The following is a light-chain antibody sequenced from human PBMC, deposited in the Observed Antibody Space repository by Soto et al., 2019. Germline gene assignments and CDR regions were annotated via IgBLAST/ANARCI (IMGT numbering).Light chain of an antibody. Sequence: IVMTQSPATLSVSPGERVTFSCRASQGINRKLAWYQHKAGQAPRLLISGASTGATGIPATFSGCGSGTDFTLTIGRLEPEDFAFYYCQQYGSSPQTFGPGTRLEIK. V-gene: IGKV3-15*01. CDR3: QQYGSSPQT. J-gene: IGKJ5*01. CDR1: QGINRK. CDR2: GAS.